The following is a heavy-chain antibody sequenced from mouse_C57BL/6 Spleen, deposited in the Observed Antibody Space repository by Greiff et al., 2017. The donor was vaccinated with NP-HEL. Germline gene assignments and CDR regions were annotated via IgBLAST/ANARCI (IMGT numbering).Heavy chain of an antibody. CDR2: IYPGDGDT. CDR1: GYAFSSSW. J-gene: IGHJ2*01. D-gene: IGHD2-4*01. V-gene: IGHV1-82*01. Sequence: QVQLQQSGPELVKPGASVKISCKASGYAFSSSWMNWVKQRPGKGLEWIGRIYPGDGDTNYNGNFKGKATLTADKSSSTAYMQLSSLTSEDSAVYFCARWGLRRGHYFDYWGQGTTLTVSS. CDR3: ARWGLRRGHYFDY.